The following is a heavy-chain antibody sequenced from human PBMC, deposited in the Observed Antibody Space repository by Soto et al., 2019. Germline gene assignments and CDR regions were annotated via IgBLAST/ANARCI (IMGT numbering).Heavy chain of an antibody. CDR1: GGTFSSYA. CDR2: IIPIFGTA. J-gene: IGHJ6*02. V-gene: IGHV1-69*13. CDR3: ASRYCSSTSCSPYYYYGMDV. D-gene: IGHD2-2*01. Sequence: SVKVSCKASGGTFSSYAISWVRQAPGQGLEWMGGIIPIFGTANYAQKFQGRVTITADESTSTAYMELSSLRSEGTAVYYCASRYCSSTSCSPYYYYGMDVWGQGTTVTVSS.